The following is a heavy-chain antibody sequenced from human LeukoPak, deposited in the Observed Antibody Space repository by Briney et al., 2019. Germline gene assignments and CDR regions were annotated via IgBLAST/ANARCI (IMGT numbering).Heavy chain of an antibody. J-gene: IGHJ4*02. CDR3: ARGGVAAKYYFDY. CDR2: IYCSGST. V-gene: IGHV4-59*01. Sequence: SETLSLTCTVSGGSISSYYWSWIRQPPGKGLEWIGYIYCSGSTNYNPSLKSRVTLSVDTSKNQFSLKLSSVTAADTAVYYCARGGVAAKYYFDYWSQGTLVTVSS. D-gene: IGHD3-10*01. CDR1: GGSISSYY.